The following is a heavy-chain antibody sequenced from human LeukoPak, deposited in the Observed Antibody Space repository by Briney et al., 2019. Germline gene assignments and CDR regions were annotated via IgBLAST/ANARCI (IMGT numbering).Heavy chain of an antibody. CDR1: GGSISSSSYY. V-gene: IGHV4-61*01. CDR3: ARDAMTSL. CDR2: IYYSGST. Sequence: SETLSLTCTVSGGSISSSSYYWGWIRQPPGKGLEWIGYIYYSGSTNYNPSLKSRVTISVDTSKNQFSLKLSSVTAADTAVYYCARDAMTSLWGQGTLVTVSS. J-gene: IGHJ4*02. D-gene: IGHD2-2*01.